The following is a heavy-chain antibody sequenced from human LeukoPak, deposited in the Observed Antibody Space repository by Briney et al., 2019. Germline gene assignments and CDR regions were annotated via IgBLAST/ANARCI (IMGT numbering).Heavy chain of an antibody. D-gene: IGHD6-19*01. CDR1: GYTFTGYY. V-gene: IGHV1-69*13. J-gene: IGHJ6*03. CDR3: AAVAGRGGSYYYYYMDV. CDR2: IIPIFGTA. Sequence: ASVKVSCKASGYTFTGYYMHWVRQAPGQGLEWMGGIIPIFGTANYAQKFQGRVTITADESTSTAYMELSSLRSEDTAVYYCAAVAGRGGSYYYYYMDVWGKGTTVTISS.